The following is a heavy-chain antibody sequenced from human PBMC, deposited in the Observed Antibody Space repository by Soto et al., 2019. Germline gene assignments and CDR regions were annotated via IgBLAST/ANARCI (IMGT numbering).Heavy chain of an antibody. Sequence: ASVKVSCKASGYTFSSNDINWARQAPGQGLEWMGWMNPDTGNTGYAHKFQGRVTMTRNTSANTAYMELSSLRSDDTAVYYCARASLWETLSLYYFDYWSQGTLVTVSS. CDR3: ARASLWETLSLYYFDY. CDR1: GYTFSSND. J-gene: IGHJ4*02. D-gene: IGHD1-26*01. CDR2: MNPDTGNT. V-gene: IGHV1-8*01.